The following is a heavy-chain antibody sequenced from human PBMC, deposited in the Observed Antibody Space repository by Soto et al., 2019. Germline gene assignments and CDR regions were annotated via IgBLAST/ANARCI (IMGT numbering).Heavy chain of an antibody. CDR3: ARASRAKYAFDI. Sequence: SETLSLTCTVSGGSISSYYWSWIRQPPGKGLEWIGYIYYSGSTNYNPSLKIRVTISVDTSKNQFSLKLSSVTAADTAVYYCARASRAKYAFDIWGQGTMVTVSS. CDR1: GGSISSYY. V-gene: IGHV4-59*08. CDR2: IYYSGST. D-gene: IGHD2-2*01. J-gene: IGHJ3*02.